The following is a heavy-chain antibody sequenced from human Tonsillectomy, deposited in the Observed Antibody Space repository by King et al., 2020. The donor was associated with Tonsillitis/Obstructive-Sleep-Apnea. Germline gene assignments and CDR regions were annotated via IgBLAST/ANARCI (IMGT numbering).Heavy chain of an antibody. Sequence: VQLVESGGGLVKPGGSLRLSCAASGFTFSSYSMNWVRQAPGKGLEWVSSISSSSSYIYYADSVKGRFTISRDNAKNSLYLQMNSLRAEDTAVYYFAREVIGRNPRYYYYMDVWGKGTTVTVSS. J-gene: IGHJ6*03. CDR2: ISSSSSYI. CDR1: GFTFSSYS. D-gene: IGHD3-16*02. CDR3: AREVIGRNPRYYYYMDV. V-gene: IGHV3-21*01.